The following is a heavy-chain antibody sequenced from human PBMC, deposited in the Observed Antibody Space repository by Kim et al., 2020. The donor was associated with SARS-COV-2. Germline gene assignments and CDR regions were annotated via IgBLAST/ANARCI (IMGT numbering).Heavy chain of an antibody. V-gene: IGHV4-61*02. CDR1: GGSISSGSYY. CDR3: AGGSRHSKFDY. Sequence: SETLSLTCTVSGGSISSGSYYWSWIRQPAGKGLEWIGRIYTSGSNNYNPSLKRRVTISVDTSKNQFSLKLSSVTAADTAAYYCAGGSRHSKFDYWGQGTLVTVSS. J-gene: IGHJ4*02. CDR2: IYTSGSN.